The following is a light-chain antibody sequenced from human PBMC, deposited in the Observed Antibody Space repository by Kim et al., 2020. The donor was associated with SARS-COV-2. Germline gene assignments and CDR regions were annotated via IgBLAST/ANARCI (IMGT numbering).Light chain of an antibody. V-gene: IGKV1-16*01. Sequence: SASVGDRVTITCRASQNFSHYLAWFQVKPGKAPKSLIYATTSVHSGVPPRFSGSGSGTDFTLTISNLQPEDFATYYCQQYNSYPRTFGQGTKLEI. J-gene: IGKJ2*02. CDR3: QQYNSYPRT. CDR2: ATT. CDR1: QNFSHY.